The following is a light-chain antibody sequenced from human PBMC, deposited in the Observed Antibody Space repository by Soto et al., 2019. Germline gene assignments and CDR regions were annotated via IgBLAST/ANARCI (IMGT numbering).Light chain of an antibody. CDR3: QQRFDWPKIT. Sequence: EIVMTQSPATLSVSPGERATLSFRASQSVSSYLAWYQQKPGQAPRLLMYEASNRATGIPARFSGGGSGTDFTLTISSLEPEDFAVYYCQQRFDWPKITFGQGTRLEI. CDR2: EAS. J-gene: IGKJ5*01. CDR1: QSVSSY. V-gene: IGKV3-11*01.